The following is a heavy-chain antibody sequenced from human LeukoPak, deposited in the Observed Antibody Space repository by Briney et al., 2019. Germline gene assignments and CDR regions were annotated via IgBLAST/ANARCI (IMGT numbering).Heavy chain of an antibody. Sequence: PGGSLRLSCAASGFTFSSYGMHWVRQAPGKGLEWVAVISFDGRNKYYGDSVKGRFTISRDNSKNTLYLQMNSLRAEDTAVYYCASQSISGLQYFQHWGQGTLVTVSS. CDR3: ASQSISGLQYFQH. CDR2: ISFDGRNK. J-gene: IGHJ1*01. V-gene: IGHV3-30*03. D-gene: IGHD2/OR15-2a*01. CDR1: GFTFSSYG.